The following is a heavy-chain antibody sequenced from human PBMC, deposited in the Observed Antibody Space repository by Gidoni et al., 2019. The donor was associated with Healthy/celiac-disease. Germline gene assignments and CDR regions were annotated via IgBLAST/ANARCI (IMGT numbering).Heavy chain of an antibody. CDR3: ARAESAYYYDSSGYPVNWFDP. V-gene: IGHV4-61*02. D-gene: IGHD3-22*01. Sequence: QAQLQESGLGLVMPSQTLSPTCTVPGASISSASYYSSWIRQPPGRALEWIGRSYTSGSTNYNPSRKSRVTISVDRSKNQFTLKLSSVTAADTAVYYCARAESAYYYDSSGYPVNWFDPWGQGTLVTVSS. J-gene: IGHJ5*02. CDR2: SYTSGST. CDR1: GASISSASYY.